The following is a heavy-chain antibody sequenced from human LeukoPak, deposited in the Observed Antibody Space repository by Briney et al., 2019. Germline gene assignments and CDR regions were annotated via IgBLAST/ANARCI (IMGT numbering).Heavy chain of an antibody. J-gene: IGHJ4*02. V-gene: IGHV3-7*01. CDR2: INRDGSEK. D-gene: IGHD6-13*01. CDR3: ARDGSNPYFDY. CDR1: GFSFSDYY. Sequence: GGSLRLSCAASGFSFSDYYMSWIRQAPGQGLEWVANINRDGSEKYYVDSVKGRFTISRDSGKNSLYLQMNSLRAEDTAVYFCARDGSNPYFDYWGQGSLVTVSS.